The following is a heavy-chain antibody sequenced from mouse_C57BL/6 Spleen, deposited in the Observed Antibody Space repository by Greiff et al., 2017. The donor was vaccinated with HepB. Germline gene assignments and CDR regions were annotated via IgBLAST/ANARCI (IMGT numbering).Heavy chain of an antibody. D-gene: IGHD4-1*01. V-gene: IGHV5-4*01. CDR2: ISDGGSYT. Sequence: EVQRVESGGGLVKPGGSLKLSCAASGFTFSSYAMSWVRQTPEKRLEWVATISDGGSYTYYPDNVKGRFPISRDNAKNNLYLQMSHLKSEDTAMYYCARDSGTRGYAMDYWGQGTSVTVSS. CDR1: GFTFSSYA. J-gene: IGHJ4*01. CDR3: ARDSGTRGYAMDY.